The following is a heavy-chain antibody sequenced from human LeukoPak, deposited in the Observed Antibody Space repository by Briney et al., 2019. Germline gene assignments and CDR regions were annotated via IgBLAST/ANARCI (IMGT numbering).Heavy chain of an antibody. CDR3: AKDPVVGATGASYFDY. J-gene: IGHJ4*02. CDR2: ISGSGGST. Sequence: GSLRLSCAASGFTFSSYAMSWVRQAPGKGLEWVSAISGSGGSTYYADSVKGRFTISRDNSKNTLYLQMNSLRAEDTAVYYCAKDPVVGATGASYFDYWGQGTLVTVSS. CDR1: GFTFSSYA. D-gene: IGHD1-26*01. V-gene: IGHV3-23*01.